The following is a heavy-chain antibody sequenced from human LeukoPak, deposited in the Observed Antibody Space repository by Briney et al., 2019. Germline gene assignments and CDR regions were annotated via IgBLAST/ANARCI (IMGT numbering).Heavy chain of an antibody. D-gene: IGHD2-15*01. Sequence: GRSLRLSCAASGFTFSSYAMHWVRQAPGKGLEWVAVISYDGSNKYYADSVKGRFTISRDNSKNTLYLQMNSQRAEDTAVYYCAKDYSRPYWGQGTLVTVSS. CDR3: AKDYSRPY. CDR1: GFTFSSYA. V-gene: IGHV3-30*04. CDR2: ISYDGSNK. J-gene: IGHJ4*02.